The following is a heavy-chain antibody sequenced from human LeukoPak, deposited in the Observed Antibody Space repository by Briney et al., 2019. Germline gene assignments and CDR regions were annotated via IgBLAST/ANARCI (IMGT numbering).Heavy chain of an antibody. CDR2: INWNSGST. CDR1: GFTFDDYG. CDR3: AKAPGGIVGY. Sequence: PGGSLRLSCAASGFTFDDYGMSWVRQAPGKGLEWVSGINWNSGSTGYADSVKGRFTISRDNSKNTLYLQMNSLRAEDTAVYYCAKAPGGIVGYWGQGTLVTVSS. D-gene: IGHD3-16*01. V-gene: IGHV3-20*04. J-gene: IGHJ4*02.